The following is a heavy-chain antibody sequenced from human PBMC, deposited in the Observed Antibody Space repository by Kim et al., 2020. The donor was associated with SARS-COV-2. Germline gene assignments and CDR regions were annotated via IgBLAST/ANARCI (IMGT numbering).Heavy chain of an antibody. CDR2: SYYSGST. CDR3: ASGIAAAGAAEYFQH. Sequence: SETLSLTCTVSGCSISSCSYYWGWLRQPPGKGLEWIGSSYYSGSTYYNPSLKSRATMSVDTTKNQFSLKLSSVTAADTAVYYCASGIAAAGAAEYFQHCGQGTLVTVSS. V-gene: IGHV4-39*01. D-gene: IGHD6-13*01. CDR1: GCSISSCSYY. J-gene: IGHJ1*01.